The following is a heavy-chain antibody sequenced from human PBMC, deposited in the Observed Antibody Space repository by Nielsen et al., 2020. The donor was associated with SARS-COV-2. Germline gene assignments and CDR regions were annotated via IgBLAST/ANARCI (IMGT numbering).Heavy chain of an antibody. CDR3: ARDWSRAFDV. J-gene: IGHJ3*01. CDR2: IKPDGSEK. Sequence: GESLKISCAASGFNFSTYWMSWVRQVPGKGLEWVADIKPDGSEKVYVDSVKGRFTISRDNAKNSMSLQMNSLRVEDTAVYYCARDWSRAFDVWGQGTMVTVSS. CDR1: GFNFSTYW. V-gene: IGHV3-7*01.